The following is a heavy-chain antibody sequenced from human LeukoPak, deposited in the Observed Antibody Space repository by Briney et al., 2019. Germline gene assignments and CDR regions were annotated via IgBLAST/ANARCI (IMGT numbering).Heavy chain of an antibody. J-gene: IGHJ6*02. Sequence: SVTVSCKASGGTFSSYAISWVRQAPGQGLEWMGGIIPIFGTANYAQKFQGRVTITADESTSTAYMELSSLRSEDTAVYYCVRESLGAIIPKNYYYYGMDVWGQGTTVTVSS. CDR2: IIPIFGTA. D-gene: IGHD3-16*01. CDR1: GGTFSSYA. CDR3: VRESLGAIIPKNYYYYGMDV. V-gene: IGHV1-69*13.